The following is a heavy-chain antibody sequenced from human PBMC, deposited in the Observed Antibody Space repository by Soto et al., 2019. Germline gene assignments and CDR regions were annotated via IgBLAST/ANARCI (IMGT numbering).Heavy chain of an antibody. CDR2: IYSGGST. J-gene: IGHJ6*02. CDR3: ARVWGETYGMDV. V-gene: IGHV3-53*01. CDR1: GFTVSSNY. D-gene: IGHD3-10*01. Sequence: EVQLVESGGGLIQPGGSLRLSCAASGFTVSSNYMSWVRQAPGKGLEWVSVIYSGGSTYYADSVKGRFTISRDNSKNTLYLQMNILRGEDTAVYYCARVWGETYGMDVWGQGTTVTVSS.